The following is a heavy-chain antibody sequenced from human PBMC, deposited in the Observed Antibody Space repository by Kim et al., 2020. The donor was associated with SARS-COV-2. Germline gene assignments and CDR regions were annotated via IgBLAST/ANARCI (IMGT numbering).Heavy chain of an antibody. CDR3: ARAQTGSDPFDV. J-gene: IGHJ3*01. D-gene: IGHD1-26*01. CDR2: T. Sequence: TVYAEAVKGRFTISRDNARNTVFLPMNSLRDDDTAIYYCARAQTGSDPFDVWGQGTMVTVSS. V-gene: IGHV3-74*01.